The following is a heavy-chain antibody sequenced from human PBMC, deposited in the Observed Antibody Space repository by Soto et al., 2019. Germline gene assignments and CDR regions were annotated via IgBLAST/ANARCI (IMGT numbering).Heavy chain of an antibody. CDR1: GFTFSSYD. Sequence: GGSLRLSGAASGFTFSSYDMHWVRQAPGKGLEWVANIMQDGSDKYYVDSVKGRFTISRDNAKNSLYLQMTSLRAEDTAVYYCASKRLYFYGLDVWGQGTTVTVSS. CDR3: ASKRLYFYGLDV. CDR2: IMQDGSDK. J-gene: IGHJ6*02. V-gene: IGHV3-7*01.